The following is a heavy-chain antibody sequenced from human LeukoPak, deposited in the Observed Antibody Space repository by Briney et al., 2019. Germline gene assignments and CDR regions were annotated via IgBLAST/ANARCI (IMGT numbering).Heavy chain of an antibody. V-gene: IGHV4-34*01. CDR2: INHSGST. CDR1: GGSFSGYY. CDR3: AARSTGVAATFDS. D-gene: IGHD2-15*01. Sequence: SETLSLTCAVYGGSFSGYYWSWIRQPPGKGLEWIGEINHSGSTNYNPSLKSRVTISVDTSKNEFSLKLSSVTAADTAVYYCAARSTGVAATFDSWGQGALVTVSS. J-gene: IGHJ4*02.